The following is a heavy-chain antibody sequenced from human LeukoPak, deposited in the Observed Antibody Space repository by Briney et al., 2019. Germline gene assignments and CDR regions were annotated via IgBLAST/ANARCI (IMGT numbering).Heavy chain of an antibody. CDR3: ARAALGVAVAGDYFDY. CDR2: IYYSGST. CDR1: GGSISSSSYY. Sequence: SETLSLTCTVSGGSISSSSYYWGWIRQPPGKGLEWIGSIYYSGSTYYNPSLKSRVTISVDTSKNQFSLKLSSVTAADTAVYYCARAALGVAVAGDYFDYWGQGTLVTVSS. V-gene: IGHV4-39*07. D-gene: IGHD6-19*01. J-gene: IGHJ4*02.